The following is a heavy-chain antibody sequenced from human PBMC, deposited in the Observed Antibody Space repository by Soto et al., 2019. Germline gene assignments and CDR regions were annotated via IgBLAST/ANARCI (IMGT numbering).Heavy chain of an antibody. CDR3: ARDGGRGEPRYYYYYGMDV. Sequence: QVQLQESGPGLVKPSETLSLTCTVSGGSISSYYWSWIRQPPGKGLEWIGYIYYSGSTNYNPSLKRRVATSVDTSNNNLSLKLRSVAAADEAVYYCARDGGRGEPRYYYYYGMDVWGQGTTVTVSS. J-gene: IGHJ6*02. CDR2: IYYSGST. CDR1: GGSISSYY. D-gene: IGHD3-3*01. V-gene: IGHV4-59*01.